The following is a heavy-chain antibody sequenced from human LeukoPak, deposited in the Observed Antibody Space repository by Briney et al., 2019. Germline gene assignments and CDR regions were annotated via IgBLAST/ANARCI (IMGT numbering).Heavy chain of an antibody. V-gene: IGHV7-4-1*02. J-gene: IGHJ4*02. Sequence: ASVKVPCKASGYTFTSYAMNWVRQAPGQGLEWMGWINTNTGNPTYAQGFTGRFVFSLDTSVSTAYLQISSLKAEDTAVYYCARDSSYFTYYYDSSGYYYFDYWGQGTLVTVSS. CDR2: INTNTGNP. CDR1: GYTFTSYA. D-gene: IGHD3-22*01. CDR3: ARDSSYFTYYYDSSGYYYFDY.